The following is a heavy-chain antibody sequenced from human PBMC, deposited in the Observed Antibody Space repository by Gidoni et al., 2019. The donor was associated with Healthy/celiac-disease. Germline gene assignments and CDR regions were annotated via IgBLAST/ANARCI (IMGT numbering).Heavy chain of an antibody. D-gene: IGHD5-12*01. Sequence: QVQLVQSGAEVKKPGASVKVSFKASGYTFTSYAMHWVRQAPGQRLEWMGWINAGNGNTKYSQKFQGRVTITRDTSARTAYMELSSMRSEDKAVYYCARAEGGYPDYWGQGTLVTVSS. J-gene: IGHJ4*02. CDR1: GYTFTSYA. CDR2: INAGNGNT. V-gene: IGHV1-3*01. CDR3: ARAEGGYPDY.